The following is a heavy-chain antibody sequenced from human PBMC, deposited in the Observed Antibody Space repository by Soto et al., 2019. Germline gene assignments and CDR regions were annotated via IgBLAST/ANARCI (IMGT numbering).Heavy chain of an antibody. J-gene: IGHJ4*02. CDR2: IYYSGST. Sequence: PSETLSLTCTVSGGSISSSSYYWGWIRQPPGKGLEWIGSIYYSGSTYYNPSLKSRVTISVDTSKNQFSLKLSSVTAADTAVYYCASSSGSYLHYWGQGTLVTVAS. D-gene: IGHD1-26*01. CDR1: GGSISSSSYY. V-gene: IGHV4-39*01. CDR3: ASSSGSYLHY.